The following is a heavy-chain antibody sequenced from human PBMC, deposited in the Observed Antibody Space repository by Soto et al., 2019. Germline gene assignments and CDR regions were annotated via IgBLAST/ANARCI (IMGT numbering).Heavy chain of an antibody. Sequence: QVQLVQSGAEVKKPGASVKVSCKASDYTFSSYGISWVRQAPGQGLEWLGWISAYNGNTKYAQKLQGRVTMTTDTYTSTAYMEMRNLRSDDTAVYYCARDLDDILTGYYIPFDYWGQGTLVTVSS. CDR2: ISAYNGNT. CDR3: ARDLDDILTGYYIPFDY. CDR1: DYTFSSYG. J-gene: IGHJ4*02. D-gene: IGHD3-9*01. V-gene: IGHV1-18*01.